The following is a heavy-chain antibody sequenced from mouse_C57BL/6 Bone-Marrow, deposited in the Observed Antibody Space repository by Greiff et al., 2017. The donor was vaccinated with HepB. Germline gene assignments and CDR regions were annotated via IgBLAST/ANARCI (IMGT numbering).Heavy chain of an antibody. CDR1: GFSLTSYG. J-gene: IGHJ4*01. D-gene: IGHD1-1*01. CDR2: IWGDGST. V-gene: IGHV2-3*01. Sequence: QVQLKESGPGLVAPSQSLSITCTVSGFSLTSYGVSWVGQPPGKGLEWLGVIWGDGSTNYHSALISRLSISKDNSKSQVFLKLNSLQTDDTATYYCAKKGIYYYGSSSYYYAMDYWGQGTSVTVSS. CDR3: AKKGIYYYGSSSYYYAMDY.